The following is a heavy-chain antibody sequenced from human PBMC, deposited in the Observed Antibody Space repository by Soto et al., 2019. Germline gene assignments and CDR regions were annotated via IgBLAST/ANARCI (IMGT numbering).Heavy chain of an antibody. D-gene: IGHD6-19*01. CDR2: TYYSGST. Sequence: QVQLQESGPGLVKPSESLSLTCAVSGGSISSYYWSWIRQPPGKGLEWLGYTYYSGSTNYNPSLKSRATISVDTSQNQFSLKLTSVTAADTAVYYCARSRYTSGWWTPPFDYWGQGTLVTVSS. CDR1: GGSISSYY. V-gene: IGHV4-59*01. CDR3: ARSRYTSGWWTPPFDY. J-gene: IGHJ4*02.